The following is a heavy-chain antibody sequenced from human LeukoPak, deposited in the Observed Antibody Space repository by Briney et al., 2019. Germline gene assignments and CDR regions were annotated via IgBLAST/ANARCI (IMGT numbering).Heavy chain of an antibody. CDR1: GGTFSSYA. CDR3: ARGVVAANTENFDY. V-gene: IGHV1-18*01. Sequence: ASVKVSCKASGGTFSSYAISWVRQAPGQGLEWMGWISAYNGSTNYAQKLQGRVTMTTDTSTSTAYMELRSLRSDDAAVYYCARGVVAANTENFDYWGQGTLVTVSS. J-gene: IGHJ4*02. D-gene: IGHD5-12*01. CDR2: ISAYNGST.